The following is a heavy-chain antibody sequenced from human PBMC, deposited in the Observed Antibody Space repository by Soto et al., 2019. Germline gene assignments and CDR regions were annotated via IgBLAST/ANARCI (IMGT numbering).Heavy chain of an antibody. J-gene: IGHJ4*02. Sequence: PGGSLRLSCAASGFTFSSYTMSWVRQAPGKGLEWVSSISGSSGFIYYADSVKGRFTISRDNAKNSVYLQMSSLRAEDTAIYYCARDLVSRSLDYWGQGTLVTV. D-gene: IGHD6-13*01. V-gene: IGHV3-21*01. CDR1: GFTFSSYT. CDR3: ARDLVSRSLDY. CDR2: ISGSSGFI.